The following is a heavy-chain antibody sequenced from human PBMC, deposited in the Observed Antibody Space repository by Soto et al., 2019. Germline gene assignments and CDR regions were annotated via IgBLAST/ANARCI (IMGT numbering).Heavy chain of an antibody. D-gene: IGHD5-18*01. V-gene: IGHV1-18*01. CDR3: ARRYSSGDYYYYYGMDV. Sequence: ASVKVSCKASGYTFTSYGISWVRQAPGQGLEWMGWISAYNGNTNYAQKLQGRVTMTTDTSTSTAYMELRSLRSDDTAVYYCARRYSSGDYYYYYGMDVWGQGTTVTVSS. CDR1: GYTFTSYG. CDR2: ISAYNGNT. J-gene: IGHJ6*02.